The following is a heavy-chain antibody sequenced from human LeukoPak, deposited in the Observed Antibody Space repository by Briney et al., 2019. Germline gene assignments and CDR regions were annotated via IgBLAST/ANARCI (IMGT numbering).Heavy chain of an antibody. D-gene: IGHD3-3*01. CDR3: ARRPKQPGFWSGYVDY. CDR1: GGSISSYY. Sequence: SETLSLTCTVSGGSISSYYWSWIRQPPGKGLEWIGYIYYSGSTNYNPSLKSRVTISVDTSKNQFSLKLSSVTAADTAVYYCARRPKQPGFWSGYVDYWGQGTLVTVSS. CDR2: IYYSGST. V-gene: IGHV4-59*08. J-gene: IGHJ4*02.